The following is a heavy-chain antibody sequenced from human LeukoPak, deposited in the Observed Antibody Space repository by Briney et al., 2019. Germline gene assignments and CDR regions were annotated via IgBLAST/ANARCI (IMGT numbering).Heavy chain of an antibody. CDR2: IGSSSSYI. CDR1: RFTFSSYS. D-gene: IGHD4-17*01. CDR3: ARDHAGGDYVGYFDY. J-gene: IGHJ4*02. Sequence: GGSLRLSCAASRFTFSSYSLNWVSQAQGKGLEWVSSIGSSSSYIYYADSVNGRFTISRDNAKNSLYLQMNSLRAEDTAVYYCARDHAGGDYVGYFDYWGQGALVTVSS. V-gene: IGHV3-21*01.